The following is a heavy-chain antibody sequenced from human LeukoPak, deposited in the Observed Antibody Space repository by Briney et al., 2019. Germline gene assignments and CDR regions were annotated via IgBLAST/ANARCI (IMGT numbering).Heavy chain of an antibody. CDR3: ARRPLHSQNWLAP. CDR2: IFPGDSDT. J-gene: IGHJ5*02. V-gene: IGHV5-51*01. Sequence: PGESLKISCQGSGDRFTSYWVAWVRQLPGKGLEWMGIIFPGDSDTRYSPSIQGQVTISVDRSISTAYLQWSSLKASDTAIYYCARRPLHSQNWLAPWGQGTLVTVSS. CDR1: GDRFTSYW.